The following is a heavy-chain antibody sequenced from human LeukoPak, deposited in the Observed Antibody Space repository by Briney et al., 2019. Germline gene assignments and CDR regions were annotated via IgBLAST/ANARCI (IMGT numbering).Heavy chain of an antibody. V-gene: IGHV3-23*01. CDR2: ISDSGGST. CDR1: GFTFSSYA. Sequence: GGSLRLSCAASGFTFSSYAMSWVRQAPGKGLEWVSGISDSGGSTYYADSVKGRFTISRDNSKNTLYLQMNSLRAEDTAVYYCAKGNTYSTSSALDYWGQGTLVTVSS. CDR3: AKGNTYSTSSALDY. D-gene: IGHD6-6*01. J-gene: IGHJ4*02.